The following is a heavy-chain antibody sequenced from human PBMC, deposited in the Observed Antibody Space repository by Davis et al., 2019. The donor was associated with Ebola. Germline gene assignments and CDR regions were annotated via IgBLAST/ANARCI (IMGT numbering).Heavy chain of an antibody. CDR2: IRYDGSNK. CDR3: AKLVDSGYDSTNEDY. CDR1: GFTFSSYG. J-gene: IGHJ4*02. Sequence: PGGSLRLSCAASGFTFSSYGMHWVRQAPGKGLEWVAFIRYDGSNKYYADSVKGRFTISRDNSKNTLYLQMNSLRAEDTAVYYCAKLVDSGYDSTNEDYWGQGTLVTVSS. V-gene: IGHV3-30*02. D-gene: IGHD5-12*01.